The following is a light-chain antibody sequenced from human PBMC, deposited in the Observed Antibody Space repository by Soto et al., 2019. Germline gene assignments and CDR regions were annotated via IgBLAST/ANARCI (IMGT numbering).Light chain of an antibody. V-gene: IGLV1-47*01. CDR3: AAWDDSLSGSWV. CDR2: RNN. CDR1: SSNIGSNY. Sequence: QSVLTQPPSASGTPGQRVTISCSGSSSNIGSNYVYWYQQLSGTAPKLLIYRNNQRPSGVPDRFSGSKSCTSASLAISGLRSEDEADYYCAAWDDSLSGSWVFGGGTKLTVL. J-gene: IGLJ3*02.